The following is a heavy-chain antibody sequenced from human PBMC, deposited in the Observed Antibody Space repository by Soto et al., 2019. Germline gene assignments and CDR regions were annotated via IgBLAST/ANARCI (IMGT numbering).Heavy chain of an antibody. J-gene: IGHJ4*02. CDR3: AHSPWGAAPDY. Sequence: QITLKESGPTLVKPTQTLTLTCNFSGFSLSARGVGVGWIRQPPGKALEWLALIYWNDDKRYSPSLQSRLTITKDASKNQVVFSMTNVDPADTATYYCAHSPWGAAPDYWGQGTLVTVSS. CDR1: GFSLSARGVG. V-gene: IGHV2-5*01. D-gene: IGHD3-16*01. CDR2: IYWNDDK.